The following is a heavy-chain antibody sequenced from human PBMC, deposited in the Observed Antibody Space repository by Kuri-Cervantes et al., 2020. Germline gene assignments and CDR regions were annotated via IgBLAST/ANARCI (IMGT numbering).Heavy chain of an antibody. Sequence: SLKISCAASGFTFDDYAMHWVWQAPGKGLEWVSGISWNSGSIGYADSVKGRFTISRDNAKNSLYLQMNSLRSEDTAVYYCARSGFYDFWSGLDQFDYWGQGTLVTVSS. CDR3: ARSGFYDFWSGLDQFDY. V-gene: IGHV3-9*01. D-gene: IGHD3-3*01. J-gene: IGHJ4*02. CDR2: ISWNSGSI. CDR1: GFTFDDYA.